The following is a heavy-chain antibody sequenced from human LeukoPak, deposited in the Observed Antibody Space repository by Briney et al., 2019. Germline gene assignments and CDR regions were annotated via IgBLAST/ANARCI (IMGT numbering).Heavy chain of an antibody. J-gene: IGHJ4*02. CDR2: ISGSGGST. Sequence: GGSLRLSCAASGFTFSSYWMSWVRQAPGKGLEWVSAISGSGGSTYYADSVKGRFTISRDNSKNTLYLQMNSLRAEDTAVYYCAKGRNLLLWFGELFIWGQGTLVTVSS. V-gene: IGHV3-23*01. CDR1: GFTFSSYW. D-gene: IGHD3-10*01. CDR3: AKGRNLLLWFGELFI.